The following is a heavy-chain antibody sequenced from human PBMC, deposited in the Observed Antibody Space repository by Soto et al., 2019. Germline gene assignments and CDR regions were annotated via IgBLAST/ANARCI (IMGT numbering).Heavy chain of an antibody. CDR3: ATDNANAGFCFSP. J-gene: IGHJ5*02. V-gene: IGHV4-4*02. CDR2: IHHTGGT. D-gene: IGHD2-8*01. CDR1: GDSIINGNW. Sequence: TLSLTCAVYGDSIINGNWWSWVRQSPGKGLEWIGEIHHTGGTNYNPSLKSRVTISVDNSKNQFSLMLNSVTAADTAVYYCATDNANAGFCFSPWGEETRVTVSS.